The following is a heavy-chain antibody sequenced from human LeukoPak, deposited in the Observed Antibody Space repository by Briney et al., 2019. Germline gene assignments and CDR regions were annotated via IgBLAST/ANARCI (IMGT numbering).Heavy chain of an antibody. Sequence: SETLSLTCTVSGGSISSSTYNWGWIRQPPGEGLEWIASVHYSGSTYYNPSLKSRVTISVDMSKNQFSLKLNSVTAADTAVYYCAREDRGEDPAPAPVYWGQGTLVTVSS. J-gene: IGHJ4*02. CDR1: GGSISSSTYN. CDR2: VHYSGST. V-gene: IGHV4-39*07. CDR3: AREDRGEDPAPAPVY. D-gene: IGHD5-18*01.